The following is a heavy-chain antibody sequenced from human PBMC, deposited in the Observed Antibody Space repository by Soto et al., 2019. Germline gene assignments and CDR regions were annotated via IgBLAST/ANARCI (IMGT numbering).Heavy chain of an antibody. J-gene: IGHJ3*02. V-gene: IGHV3-33*01. Sequence: GGSLRLSCAASGFTFSSYGMHWVRQAPGKGLEWVAVIWYDGSNKCYADSVKGRFTISRDNSKNTLYLQMNSLRAEDTAVYYCARSSHDYSNKGDAFDIWGQGTMVTVSS. CDR3: ARSSHDYSNKGDAFDI. CDR1: GFTFSSYG. CDR2: IWYDGSNK. D-gene: IGHD4-4*01.